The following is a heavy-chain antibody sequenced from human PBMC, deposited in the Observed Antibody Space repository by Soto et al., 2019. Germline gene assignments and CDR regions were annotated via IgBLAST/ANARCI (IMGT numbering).Heavy chain of an antibody. V-gene: IGHV3-23*01. Sequence: GGSLRLSCAASGFTSSNYAMSWVRQAPGKGLEWVSTISGSGDSTYYADSVKGRFTISRDNSRNTLYLQMNSLRDEDTAVYYCAKALRYLDWLFRPWNSMDVWGQGTTFTVSS. D-gene: IGHD3-9*01. CDR3: AKALRYLDWLFRPWNSMDV. CDR2: ISGSGDST. CDR1: GFTSSNYA. J-gene: IGHJ6*02.